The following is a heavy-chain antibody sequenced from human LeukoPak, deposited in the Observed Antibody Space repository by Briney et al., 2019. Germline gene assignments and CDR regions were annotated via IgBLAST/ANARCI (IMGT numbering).Heavy chain of an antibody. J-gene: IGHJ4*02. D-gene: IGHD3-16*01. V-gene: IGHV3-23*01. CDR3: ANDRRLGELQYTNPPFDY. CDR1: GFTFSSYA. CDR2: ISGTGGST. Sequence: GGSLRLSCAASGFTFSSYAMSWVRQAPGKGLEWVSAISGTGGSTYYADSVKGRLTISRDNSKNTLYLQMNSLRAEDTAVYYCANDRRLGELQYTNPPFDYWGQGTLVTVSS.